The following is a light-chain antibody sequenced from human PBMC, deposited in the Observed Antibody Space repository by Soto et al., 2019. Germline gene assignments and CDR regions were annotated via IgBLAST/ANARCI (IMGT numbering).Light chain of an antibody. CDR3: QQYGSSPWT. V-gene: IGKV3-20*01. Sequence: EIVVTQSPGTLSLSPGERATLSCRASQSVSSSYLAWYQQKPGQAPRLLIYGASSRATGIPDRFSGSGSGTAFTLTISRLEPEDFAVYYCQQYGSSPWTFGEGTKVDIK. J-gene: IGKJ1*01. CDR2: GAS. CDR1: QSVSSSY.